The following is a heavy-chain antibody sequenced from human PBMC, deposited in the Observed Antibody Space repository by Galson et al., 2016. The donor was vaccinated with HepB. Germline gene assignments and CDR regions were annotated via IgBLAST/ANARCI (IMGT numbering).Heavy chain of an antibody. V-gene: IGHV4-39*01. D-gene: IGHD6-19*01. Sequence: SLTCTVSGVSISSSSDYWGLIRQPPGKGLEWIGSIYYSGRTYNNPSLRSRVSISVDTSKNQFSLKLSSVTAADTGVYYCARHAPNEGSGWILYFDLWGRGTLVTVSS. CDR2: IYYSGRT. CDR1: GVSISSSSDY. J-gene: IGHJ2*01. CDR3: ARHAPNEGSGWILYFDL.